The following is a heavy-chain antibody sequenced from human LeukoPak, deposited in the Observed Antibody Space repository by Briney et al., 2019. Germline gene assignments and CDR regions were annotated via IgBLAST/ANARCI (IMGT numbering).Heavy chain of an antibody. Sequence: SETLSLTCAVYGASFSGYYWSWIRQPPGKGLEWIGEINHSGSTNYNPSLKSRVTISLVTSKNRFSLKLSSVTAADTAVYYCASCSTSCYSYWGQGTLVTVSS. CDR2: INHSGST. V-gene: IGHV4-34*01. CDR3: ASCSTSCYSY. D-gene: IGHD2-2*02. J-gene: IGHJ4*02. CDR1: GASFSGYY.